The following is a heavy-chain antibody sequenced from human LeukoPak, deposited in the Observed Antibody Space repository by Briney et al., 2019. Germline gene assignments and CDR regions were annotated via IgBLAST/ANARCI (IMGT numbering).Heavy chain of an antibody. Sequence: GGSLRLSCAASGFTVSSNYMSWVRQAPGKGLEWVSVIYSGGSTYYADSVKGRFTISRDNSKNTLYLQMNSLRAEDTAVYYCARMVRGVLGDYWGQGILVTVSS. J-gene: IGHJ4*02. CDR2: IYSGGST. CDR3: ARMVRGVLGDY. CDR1: GFTVSSNY. D-gene: IGHD3-10*01. V-gene: IGHV3-66*01.